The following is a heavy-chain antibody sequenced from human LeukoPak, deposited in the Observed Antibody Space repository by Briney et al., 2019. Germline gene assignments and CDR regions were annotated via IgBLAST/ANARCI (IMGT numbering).Heavy chain of an antibody. J-gene: IGHJ5*02. V-gene: IGHV4-39*06. CDR3: ARDLGDHVVPLVPNWFDP. CDR2: IYYSGCS. CDR1: GGTISSSSYY. Sequence: SETLSLTCTVSGGTISSSSYYWVWIRQPPGKGLEWVGSIYYSGCSSYNASLKFSVTISVDTSTNHFHLNLSCVTAADTAVYYCARDLGDHVVPLVPNWFDPWGQGTLVTVSS. D-gene: IGHD2-2*01.